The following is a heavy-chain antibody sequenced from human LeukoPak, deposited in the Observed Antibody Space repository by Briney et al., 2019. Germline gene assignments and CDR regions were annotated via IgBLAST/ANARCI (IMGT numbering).Heavy chain of an antibody. J-gene: IGHJ4*02. D-gene: IGHD2-2*02. CDR2: ISYDGSNK. V-gene: IGHV3-30-3*01. CDR1: GFTFSSYA. Sequence: PGGSLRLSCAASGFTFSSYAMHWVRQAPGKGLEWVAVISYDGSNKYYADSVKGRFTISRDNSKNTLYLQMNSLRSEDTAVYYCARVLVVPAAIFWGHLDYWGQGTLVTVSS. CDR3: ARVLVVPAAIFWGHLDY.